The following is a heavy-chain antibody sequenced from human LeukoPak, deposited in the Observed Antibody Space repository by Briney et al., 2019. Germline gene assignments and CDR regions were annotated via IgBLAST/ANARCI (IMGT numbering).Heavy chain of an antibody. CDR3: ARGGSTVVTNIDY. Sequence: SETLSLTCTVSGGSISSYYWSWIRQPPGKGLEWIGYIYYSGSTNYNPPLKSRVTISVDTSKNQFSLKLSSVTAADTAVYYCARGGSTVVTNIDYWGQGTLVTVSS. D-gene: IGHD4-23*01. J-gene: IGHJ4*02. CDR1: GGSISSYY. CDR2: IYYSGST. V-gene: IGHV4-59*01.